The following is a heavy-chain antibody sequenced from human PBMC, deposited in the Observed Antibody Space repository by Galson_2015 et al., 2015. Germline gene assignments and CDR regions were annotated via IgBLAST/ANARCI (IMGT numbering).Heavy chain of an antibody. CDR3: ARDRCSTTSCYAGWFDP. Sequence: SLRLSCAASGFTFSSYSMKWVRQAPGKGLEWVSSISSSSTHIYYADLVKGRFTISRDNAKNSLYLQMNSLRAEDTAVYYCARDRCSTTSCYAGWFDPWGQGTLVTVSS. D-gene: IGHD2-2*01. J-gene: IGHJ5*02. CDR1: GFTFSSYS. CDR2: ISSSSTHI. V-gene: IGHV3-21*01.